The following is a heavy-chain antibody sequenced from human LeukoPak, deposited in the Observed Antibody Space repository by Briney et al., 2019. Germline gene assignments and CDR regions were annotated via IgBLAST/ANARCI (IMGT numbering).Heavy chain of an antibody. J-gene: IGHJ3*02. Sequence: ASVKVSCKASGYTFTSYGISWVRQAPGQGLEWMGRMTPNSVHTDFAQKFQGRVTITRSFSKNTAYMELSSLRSEDTAVYYCARSLTDEVDAFDIWGQGTMVTVSS. CDR2: MTPNSVHT. V-gene: IGHV1-8*03. CDR1: GYTFTSYG. CDR3: ARSLTDEVDAFDI.